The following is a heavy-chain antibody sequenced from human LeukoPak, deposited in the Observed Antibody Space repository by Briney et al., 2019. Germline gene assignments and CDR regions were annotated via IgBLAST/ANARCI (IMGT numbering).Heavy chain of an antibody. D-gene: IGHD4-17*01. J-gene: IGHJ2*01. V-gene: IGHV4-4*09. CDR3: ARQRLRVSFWVFDL. Sequence: SETLSLTSSDSGASIRSYYWSWIRQPPGKGLEWIGYIYTSGSTKHSPSLKGRASLSMHTSKQHFSLTLSSLTAADTAVYFCARQRLRVSFWVFDLLGRGTLVTVSS. CDR1: GASIRSYY. CDR2: IYTSGST.